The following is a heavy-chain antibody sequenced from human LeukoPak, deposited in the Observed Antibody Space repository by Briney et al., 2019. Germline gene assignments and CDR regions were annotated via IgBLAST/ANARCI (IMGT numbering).Heavy chain of an antibody. V-gene: IGHV4-30-4*07. CDR1: GGSISSGGYS. Sequence: PSETLSLTCAVSGGSISSGGYSWSWIRQPPGKGLEWIGYIYYSGSTYYNPSLKSRVTISVDTSKNQFSLKLSSVTAADTAVYYCARVDLYDFQFDYWGQGTLVTVSS. CDR2: IYYSGST. CDR3: ARVDLYDFQFDY. D-gene: IGHD5/OR15-5a*01. J-gene: IGHJ4*02.